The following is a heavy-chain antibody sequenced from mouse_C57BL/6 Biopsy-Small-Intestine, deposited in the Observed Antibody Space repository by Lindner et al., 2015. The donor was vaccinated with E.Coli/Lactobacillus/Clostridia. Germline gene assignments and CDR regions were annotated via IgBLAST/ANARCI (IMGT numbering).Heavy chain of an antibody. D-gene: IGHD6-2*01. CDR2: INPTTGDA. V-gene: IGHV1-42*01. CDR3: ARSQLVFAY. J-gene: IGHJ3*01. CDR1: GYSFTGYY. Sequence: VQLQESGPEVVKPGASVKISCKASGYSFTGYYMNWVKQSPEKGLEWIGEINPTTGDAPYNQMSQAKATLTVDTSSTTAYLHLNSLTSEDSAVYYCARSQLVFAYWGQGTLVTVSA.